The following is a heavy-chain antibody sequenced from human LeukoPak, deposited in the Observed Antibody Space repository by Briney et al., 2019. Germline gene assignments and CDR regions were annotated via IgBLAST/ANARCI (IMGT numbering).Heavy chain of an antibody. CDR3: AKEGRDSGGYNGWFEP. D-gene: IGHD2-15*01. Sequence: SETLSLTCTVSGGSISSGNYCWSWIRQHPGKGLEWLGYVCHDGTTSYNPSLKNRITVAIDTSKNQFSLKVNSMTAADTAVFYCAKEGRDSGGYNGWFEPWGQGTLVTVSS. V-gene: IGHV4-31*03. J-gene: IGHJ5*02. CDR1: GGSISSGNYC. CDR2: VCHDGTT.